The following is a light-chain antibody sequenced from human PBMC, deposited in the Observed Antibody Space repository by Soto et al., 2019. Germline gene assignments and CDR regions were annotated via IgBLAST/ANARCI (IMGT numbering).Light chain of an antibody. CDR1: GSDIGAYNY. CDR2: DVR. J-gene: IGLJ3*02. Sequence: QSVLTQPASVSGAPGQSITISCTGTGSDIGAYNYVSWYQQHPGKAPKLLIFDVRNRPSGVSSLFSCSKSCNTASLTISGLQAEDEADYSCSSNGGSNALVFRGGTK. CDR3: SSNGGSNALV. V-gene: IGLV2-14*03.